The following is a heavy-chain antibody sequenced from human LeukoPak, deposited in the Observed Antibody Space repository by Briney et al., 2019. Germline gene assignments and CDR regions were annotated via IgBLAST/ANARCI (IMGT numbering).Heavy chain of an antibody. Sequence: PGGSLRLSCAASGFTFSSYSMNWVRQAPGKGLEWVSSISSSSSYIYYADSVKGRFTISRDNAKNSLYLQMNSLRAEDTAVYYCAIGGCSGGSCYEGYYYYYYGMDVWGQGTTVTVSS. V-gene: IGHV3-21*01. CDR2: ISSSSSYI. J-gene: IGHJ6*02. CDR3: AIGGCSGGSCYEGYYYYYYGMDV. D-gene: IGHD2-15*01. CDR1: GFTFSSYS.